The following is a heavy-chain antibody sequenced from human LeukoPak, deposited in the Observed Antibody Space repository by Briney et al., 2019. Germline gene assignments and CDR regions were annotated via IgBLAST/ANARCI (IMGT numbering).Heavy chain of an antibody. J-gene: IGHJ6*04. CDR2: IWYDGSNK. CDR3: ARVITMVRGVKTGNYGMDV. V-gene: IGHV3-33*01. CDR1: GFTFSSYG. D-gene: IGHD3-10*01. Sequence: PGGSLRLSCAASGFTFSSYGMHWVRQAPGKGLEWVAVIWYDGSNKYYADSVKGRFTISRDNSKNTLYLQMNSLRAEDTAVYYCARVITMVRGVKTGNYGMDVWGKGTTVTVSS.